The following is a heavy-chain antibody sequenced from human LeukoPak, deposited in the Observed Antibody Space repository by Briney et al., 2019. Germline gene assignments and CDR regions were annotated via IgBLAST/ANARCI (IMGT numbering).Heavy chain of an antibody. CDR1: GLTFSSER. CDR2: ISSSSSYI. CDR3: ASTDSSSWYKKFDY. V-gene: IGHV3-21*01. D-gene: IGHD6-13*01. J-gene: IGHJ4*02. Sequence: GGSLGLSREASGLTFSSERMKWVGQAPGKGLEWVSSISSSSSYIYYADSVKGRFTISRDNDKNSLYLQMNSLRAEDTAVYYCASTDSSSWYKKFDYWGQGTLVTVSS.